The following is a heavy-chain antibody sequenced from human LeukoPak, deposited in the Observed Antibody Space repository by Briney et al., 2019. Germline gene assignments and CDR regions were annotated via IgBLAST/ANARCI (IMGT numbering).Heavy chain of an antibody. J-gene: IGHJ4*02. V-gene: IGHV1-2*04. CDR1: GYTFTCYY. CDR2: INPNSGGT. Sequence: ASVKVSCKASGYTFTCYYMHWVRQAPGQGLEWMGWINPNSGGTNYAQKFQGWVTMTRDTSISTAYMELSRLRSDDTAVYYCARVAMATGVGYYFDYWGQGTLVTVSS. CDR3: ARVAMATGVGYYFDY. D-gene: IGHD5-18*01.